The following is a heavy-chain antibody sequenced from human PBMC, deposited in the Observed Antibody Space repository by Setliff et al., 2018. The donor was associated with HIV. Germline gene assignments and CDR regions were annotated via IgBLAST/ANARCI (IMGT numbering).Heavy chain of an antibody. J-gene: IGHJ3*02. D-gene: IGHD2-2*01. CDR1: GASISSGNHY. CDR2: FYTSGST. CDR3: ATRYCSSTSCYAYDAFDI. V-gene: IGHV4-61*09. Sequence: SETLSLTCTVSGASISSGNHYWNWIRQPAGKGLEWIGHFYTSGSTNYTPPLKSRVTISVDTSKNQFSLKLSSVTAADTAVYYCATRYCSSTSCYAYDAFDIWGQGTMVTVSS.